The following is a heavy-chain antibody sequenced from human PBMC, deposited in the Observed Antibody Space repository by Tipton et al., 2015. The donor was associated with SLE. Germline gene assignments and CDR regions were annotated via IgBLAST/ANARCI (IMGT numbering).Heavy chain of an antibody. V-gene: IGHV4-34*01. CDR1: GGSFSGYY. CDR3: ASSGRERWLQPRDH. J-gene: IGHJ4*02. Sequence: TLSLTCAVYGGSFSGYYWSWIRQPPGKGLEWIGEINHSGSTNYNPSLKSRVTISVDTSKNQFSLKLSSVTAADTAVYYCASSGRERWLQPRDHWGQGTLVTVSS. CDR2: INHSGST. D-gene: IGHD5-24*01.